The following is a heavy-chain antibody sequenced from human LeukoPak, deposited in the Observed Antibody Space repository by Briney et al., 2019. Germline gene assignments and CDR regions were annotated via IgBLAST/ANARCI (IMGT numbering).Heavy chain of an antibody. Sequence: GGSLRLSCAGSGFTFGGYGMHWFRQTPGKGLEWVVVIAYDGSRAFYANSVKGRFTISRDNSKNTMSVQMDDLRAEDTAVYYCTRYNNDHFDYWGQGTLVTVSS. CDR1: GFTFGGYG. V-gene: IGHV3-33*01. CDR3: TRYNNDHFDY. J-gene: IGHJ4*02. CDR2: IAYDGSRA. D-gene: IGHD1-14*01.